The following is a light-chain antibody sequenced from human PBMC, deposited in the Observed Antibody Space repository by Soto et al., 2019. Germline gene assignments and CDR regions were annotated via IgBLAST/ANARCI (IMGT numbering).Light chain of an antibody. Sequence: EIVLTQSPGTLSLSPGERATLSCRASQSVSSSFLAWYQQKPGQAPWLLIYGASSRATGIPDRFSGSGSGTDFTLTISRLEPEDVAVYYCQQYGSSPRTFGQGTKVEIK. CDR1: QSVSSSF. CDR3: QQYGSSPRT. CDR2: GAS. J-gene: IGKJ1*01. V-gene: IGKV3-20*01.